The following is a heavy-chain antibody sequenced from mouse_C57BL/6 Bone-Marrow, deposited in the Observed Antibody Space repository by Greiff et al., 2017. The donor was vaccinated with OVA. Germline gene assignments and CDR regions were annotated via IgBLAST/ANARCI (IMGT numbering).Heavy chain of an antibody. CDR2: FHPYNDDS. D-gene: IGHD1-1*01. CDR3: ARGIYYGSSYVYFAY. J-gene: IGHJ3*01. V-gene: IGHV1-47*01. Sequence: VQLQQSGAELVKPGASVKMSCKASGYTFTTYPIEWMKQNHGKSLEWIGNFHPYNDDSKYNEKFKGKATLTVEKSSSTVYLELSRLTSDDSAVYYCARGIYYGSSYVYFAYWGQGTLVTVSA. CDR1: GYTFTTYP.